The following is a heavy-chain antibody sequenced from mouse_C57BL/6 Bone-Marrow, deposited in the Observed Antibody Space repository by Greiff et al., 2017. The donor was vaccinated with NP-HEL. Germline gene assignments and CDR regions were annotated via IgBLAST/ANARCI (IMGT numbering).Heavy chain of an antibody. V-gene: IGHV5-6*01. Sequence: EVQRVESGGDLVKPGGSLKLSCAASGFTFSSYGMSWVRQTPDKRLEWVATISSGGSYTYYPDSVKGRFTFSRDNAKNTLYLQMSSLQSEDTAVYYCASPYDYDVAWFAYWGQGTLVTVSA. D-gene: IGHD2-4*01. J-gene: IGHJ3*01. CDR3: ASPYDYDVAWFAY. CDR2: ISSGGSYT. CDR1: GFTFSSYG.